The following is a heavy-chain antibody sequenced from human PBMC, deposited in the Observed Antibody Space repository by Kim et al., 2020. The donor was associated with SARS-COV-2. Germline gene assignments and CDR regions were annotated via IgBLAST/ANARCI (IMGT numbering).Heavy chain of an antibody. V-gene: IGHV4-39*01. J-gene: IGHJ4*02. CDR2: IYYSGST. CDR3: ASIPYNWNYYTPDY. Sequence: SETLSLTCTVSGGSISSSSYYWGWIRQPPGKGLEWIGSIYYSGSTYYNPSLKSRVTISVDTSKNQFSLKLSSVTAADTAVYYCASIPYNWNYYTPDYWGQGTLVTVSS. CDR1: GGSISSSSYY. D-gene: IGHD1-7*01.